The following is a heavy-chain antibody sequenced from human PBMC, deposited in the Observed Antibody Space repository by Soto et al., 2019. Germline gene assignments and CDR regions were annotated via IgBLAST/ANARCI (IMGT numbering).Heavy chain of an antibody. CDR3: ARGWYYYDSSGYYNTLDAFDI. CDR1: GGSFSGYY. D-gene: IGHD3-22*01. V-gene: IGHV4-34*01. J-gene: IGHJ3*02. Sequence: WETLSLTCAVYGGSFSGYYWSWIRQPPGKGLEWIGEINHSGSTNYNPSLKSRVTISVDTSKNQFSLKLSSVTAADTAVYYCARGWYYYDSSGYYNTLDAFDIWGQGTMVTVSS. CDR2: INHSGST.